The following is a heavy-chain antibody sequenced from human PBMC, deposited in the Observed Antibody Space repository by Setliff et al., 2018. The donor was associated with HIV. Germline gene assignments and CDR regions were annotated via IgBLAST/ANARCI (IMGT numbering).Heavy chain of an antibody. CDR3: VRHVWSDDFLVPGWFDS. D-gene: IGHD3-3*01. V-gene: IGHV4-39*01. Sequence: SETLSLTCTVSGGSIIDSRYFWGWIRQPPGKGLEWIGSVYYSGITYYSSSLKSQVTVSVDTSRIQFSLKLTSVTAADTAVYKCVRHVWSDDFLVPGWFDSWSQGTLVTV. CDR1: GGSIIDSRYF. CDR2: VYYSGIT. J-gene: IGHJ5*01.